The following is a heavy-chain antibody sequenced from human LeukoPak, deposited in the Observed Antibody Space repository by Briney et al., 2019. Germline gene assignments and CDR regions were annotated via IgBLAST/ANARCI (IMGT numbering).Heavy chain of an antibody. CDR3: ARVLYSSGWYDGDD. CDR2: INPSGGST. V-gene: IGHV1-46*01. Sequence: GASVTVSFKASGYTFTSYYMHWVRQPPAQGREWMGIINPSGGSTSYAQKFQGRVTMTKDMSTSTDYMELRSLRSDDTAVYYCARVLYSSGWYDGDDWGQGTLVTVSS. J-gene: IGHJ4*02. CDR1: GYTFTSYY. D-gene: IGHD6-19*01.